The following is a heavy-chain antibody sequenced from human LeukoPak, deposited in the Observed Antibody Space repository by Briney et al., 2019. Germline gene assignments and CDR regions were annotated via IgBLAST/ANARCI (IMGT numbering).Heavy chain of an antibody. J-gene: IGHJ4*02. D-gene: IGHD3-22*01. CDR2: ISYDGSNK. Sequence: PGGSLRLSCAASGFTFSSYAMHWVRQAPGKGLEWVAVISYDGSNKYYADSVKGRFTISRDNSRNTLYLQMNSLRAEDTAVYYCARAGIIYDSSGYPGYWGQGTLVTVSS. V-gene: IGHV3-30-3*01. CDR1: GFTFSSYA. CDR3: ARAGIIYDSSGYPGY.